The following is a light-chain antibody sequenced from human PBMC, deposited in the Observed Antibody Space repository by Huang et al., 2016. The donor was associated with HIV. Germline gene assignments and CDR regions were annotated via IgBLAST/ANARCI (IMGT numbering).Light chain of an antibody. CDR1: QNINYW. Sequence: DIQMTQSPSTLSASVGDRVTITCRASQNINYWLAWFQQKPGKAPKLLIYKTSDLESGVPSRFSGSGSGTEFTLTISSLQPDDFATYYCQYYYTYSPWTFGQGTKVEIK. CDR3: QYYYTYSPWT. J-gene: IGKJ1*01. V-gene: IGKV1-5*03. CDR2: KTS.